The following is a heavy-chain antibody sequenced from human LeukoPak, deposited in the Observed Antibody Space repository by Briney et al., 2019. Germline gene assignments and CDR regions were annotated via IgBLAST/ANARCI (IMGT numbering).Heavy chain of an antibody. J-gene: IGHJ4*02. Sequence: GGSLRLSCAASGFTFRSYGMHWVRQAPGKGLEWVAFIRYDGTNKYYADSVKGRFIISRDNSKNTLYLQVNSLRAEDTAVYYCAKDGDDYYGSGSYADYWGQGTLVTVSS. CDR2: IRYDGTNK. CDR1: GFTFRSYG. CDR3: AKDGDDYYGSGSYADY. D-gene: IGHD3-10*01. V-gene: IGHV3-30*02.